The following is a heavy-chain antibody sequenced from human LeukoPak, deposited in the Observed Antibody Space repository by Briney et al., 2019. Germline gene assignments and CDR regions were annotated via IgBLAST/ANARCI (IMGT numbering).Heavy chain of an antibody. D-gene: IGHD5-24*01. CDR3: AREDGYNFGFDY. J-gene: IGHJ4*02. CDR2: FDPEAGET. V-gene: IGHV1-24*01. Sequence: ASVKVSCKVSGYTLTGSSMHWVRQAPGKGLEWMGGFDPEAGETIYAQTFQGRVTMTEDTSTDTANMELSSLRSEDTAVYYCAREDGYNFGFDYWGQGTLVTVSS. CDR1: GYTLTGSS.